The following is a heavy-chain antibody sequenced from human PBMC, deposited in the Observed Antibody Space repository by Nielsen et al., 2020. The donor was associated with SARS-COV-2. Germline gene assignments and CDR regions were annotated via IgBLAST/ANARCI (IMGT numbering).Heavy chain of an antibody. CDR2: INSDGSST. V-gene: IGHV3-74*01. Sequence: GGSLRLSCAASGFIFSSYWMHWVRQAPGKGLVWVSRINSDGSSTTYADSVKGRFTISRDNAKNTLYLQMNSLRAEDTAVYYCARGDSSSWYYYYGMDVWGQGTTVTVSS. J-gene: IGHJ6*02. CDR1: GFIFSSYW. CDR3: ARGDSSSWYYYYGMDV. D-gene: IGHD6-13*01.